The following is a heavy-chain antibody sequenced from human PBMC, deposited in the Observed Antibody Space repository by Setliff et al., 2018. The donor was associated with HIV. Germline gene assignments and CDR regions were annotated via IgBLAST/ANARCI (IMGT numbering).Heavy chain of an antibody. J-gene: IGHJ4*02. CDR3: ASGRGAKGGYDYFGS. CDR2: LYPSGST. CDR1: GGSMSPYY. D-gene: IGHD5-12*01. V-gene: IGHV4-4*07. Sequence: SETLSLTCSVSGGSMSPYYWSWIRQPAGKGLEWIGRLYPSGSTIYNPSLRSRVTLSVDTSKSQFSLKLTSVTAADTALYYCASGRGAKGGYDYFGSWGQGTLVTVSS.